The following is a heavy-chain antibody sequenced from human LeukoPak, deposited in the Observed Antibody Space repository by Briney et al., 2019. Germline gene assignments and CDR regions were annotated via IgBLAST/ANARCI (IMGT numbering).Heavy chain of an antibody. Sequence: TSETLSLTCTVSGGSFRSRNYLWSWIRPTPGEGLEWIGYISYSGSAHYNPSLKSRVTISIDTSNSQFSLRLRSVTAADTAVYYCAREVNIQADSDAFDIWGPGTTVTVSS. D-gene: IGHD1/OR15-1a*01. CDR3: AREVNIQADSDAFDI. V-gene: IGHV4-30-4*08. J-gene: IGHJ3*02. CDR2: ISYSGSA. CDR1: GGSFRSRNYL.